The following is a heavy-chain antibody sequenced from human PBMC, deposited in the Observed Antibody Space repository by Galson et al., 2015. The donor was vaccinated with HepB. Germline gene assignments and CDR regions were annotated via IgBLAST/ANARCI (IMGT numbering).Heavy chain of an antibody. V-gene: IGHV1-69*13. CDR1: GYTFTSYG. CDR3: ARDSPTMVRGVINLYY. J-gene: IGHJ4*02. D-gene: IGHD3-10*01. CDR2: IIPIFGTA. Sequence: SVKVSCKASGYTFTSYGISWVRQAPGQGLEWMGGIIPIFGTANYAQKFQGRVTITADGSTSTAYMELSSLRSKDTAVYYCARDSPTMVRGVINLYYWGQGTLVTVSS.